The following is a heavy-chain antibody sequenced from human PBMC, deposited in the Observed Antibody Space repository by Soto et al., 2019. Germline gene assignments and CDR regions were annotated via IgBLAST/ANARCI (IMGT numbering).Heavy chain of an antibody. CDR2: IRSKAYGGTT. D-gene: IGHD2-8*01. Sequence: QPGGSLRLSCTASGFTFGDYAMSWVRQAPGKGLEWVGFIRSKAYGGTTEYAASVKGRFTISRDDSKSIAYLQMNSLKTEDTAVYYRTRVGCTNGVCYRGYYYYDMDVWGQVTTFTVPS. V-gene: IGHV3-49*04. CDR3: TRVGCTNGVCYRGYYYYDMDV. CDR1: GFTFGDYA. J-gene: IGHJ6*02.